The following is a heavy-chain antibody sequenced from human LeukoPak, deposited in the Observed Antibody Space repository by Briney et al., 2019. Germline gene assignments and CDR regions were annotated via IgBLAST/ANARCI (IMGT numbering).Heavy chain of an antibody. CDR1: GYTFTGYY. J-gene: IGHJ6*03. Sequence: GASVKVSCKASGYTFTGYYMHWVRQAPGQGLEWMGWINPNSGGTKYAQKFQGRVTMTRDTSISTAYMELSRLRSDDTAVYYCARESGSSGSIYYYYYMDVWGKGTTVTVSS. V-gene: IGHV1-2*02. CDR3: ARESGSSGSIYYYYYMDV. CDR2: INPNSGGT. D-gene: IGHD3-22*01.